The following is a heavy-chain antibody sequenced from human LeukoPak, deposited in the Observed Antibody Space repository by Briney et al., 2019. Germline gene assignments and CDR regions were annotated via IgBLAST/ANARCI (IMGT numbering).Heavy chain of an antibody. CDR1: GFTFSSYA. Sequence: GRSLRLSCAASGFTFSSYAMHWVRQAPGKGLEWVAVISYDGSNKYYADSVKGRFTVSRDNSKNTLYLQMNSLRAEDTAVYYCARDRIPAATAAATGWFDPWGQGTLVSVSS. CDR2: ISYDGSNK. V-gene: IGHV3-30-3*01. J-gene: IGHJ5*02. D-gene: IGHD6-13*01. CDR3: ARDRIPAATAAATGWFDP.